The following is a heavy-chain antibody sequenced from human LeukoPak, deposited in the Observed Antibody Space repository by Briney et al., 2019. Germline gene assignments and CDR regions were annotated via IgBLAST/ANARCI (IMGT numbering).Heavy chain of an antibody. V-gene: IGHV3-43*01. CDR3: AKDNGYYDYVWGSYRSNAFDY. CDR2: ISWDGGST. D-gene: IGHD3-16*02. Sequence: PGGSLRLSCAASGFTFDDYTMHWVRQAPVKGLEWVSLISWDGGSTYYADCVKGRFTVSRDNAKNSLYLQMNSLRAEDTALYYCAKDNGYYDYVWGSYRSNAFDYWGQGTLVTVSS. J-gene: IGHJ4*02. CDR1: GFTFDDYT.